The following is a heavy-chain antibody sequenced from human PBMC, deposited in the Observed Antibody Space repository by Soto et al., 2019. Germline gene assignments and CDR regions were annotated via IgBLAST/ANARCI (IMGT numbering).Heavy chain of an antibody. Sequence: QGQLVQSGPELKKPGASVKVSCKTSGYSFSSFGISWLRRAPGQGPEWMGWISFYNGKTNFAQKYQDRITLTTDTSTTTAYMELRSLTSDDTAMYYCARDVRVGANMDASEMWGQGTMVTVSS. CDR2: ISFYNGKT. CDR3: ARDVRVGANMDASEM. J-gene: IGHJ3*02. D-gene: IGHD1-26*01. V-gene: IGHV1-18*01. CDR1: GYSFSSFG.